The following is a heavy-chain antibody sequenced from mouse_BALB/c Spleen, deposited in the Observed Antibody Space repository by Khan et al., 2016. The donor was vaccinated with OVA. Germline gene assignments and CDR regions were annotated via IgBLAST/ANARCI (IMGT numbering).Heavy chain of an antibody. Sequence: QVRLQQSGAELVRPGVSVKISCKGSGYTFTDFTMHWVKQSHAKSLEWIGVISTYYGDVTYNQKFKGKATMTVDKSSSTAYMELARLTSEDSAIYCGTRGGGGNRFAYWGQGTLVTVSA. V-gene: IGHV1S137*01. CDR3: TRGGGGNRFAY. CDR1: GYTFTDFT. CDR2: ISTYYGDV. J-gene: IGHJ3*01.